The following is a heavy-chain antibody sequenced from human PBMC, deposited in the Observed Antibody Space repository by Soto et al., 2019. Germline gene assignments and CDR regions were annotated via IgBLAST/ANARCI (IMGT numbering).Heavy chain of an antibody. J-gene: IGHJ3*02. CDR3: ARVSGLVMVYELGAFDI. V-gene: IGHV1-69*13. Sequence: PVKVSCKASGGTFSSYAISWVRQAPGQGLEWMGGIIPIFGTANYAQKFQGRVTITADESTSTAYMELSSLRSEDTAVYYCARVSGLVMVYELGAFDIWGQGKMVTVSS. CDR2: IIPIFGTA. CDR1: GGTFSSYA. D-gene: IGHD2-8*01.